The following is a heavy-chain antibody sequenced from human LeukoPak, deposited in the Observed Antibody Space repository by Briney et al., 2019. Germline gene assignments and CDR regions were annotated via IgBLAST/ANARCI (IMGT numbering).Heavy chain of an antibody. Sequence: ASVKVSCKASGYTFTSYGISWVRQAPGQGLEWMGWISAYNGNTNYAQKLQGRVTMTTDTSTSTAYMELRSLRSDDTAVYYCARNPIAVAGTGGTLNYWGQGTLVTVSS. CDR1: GYTFTSYG. V-gene: IGHV1-18*01. J-gene: IGHJ4*02. CDR2: ISAYNGNT. D-gene: IGHD6-19*01. CDR3: ARNPIAVAGTGGTLNY.